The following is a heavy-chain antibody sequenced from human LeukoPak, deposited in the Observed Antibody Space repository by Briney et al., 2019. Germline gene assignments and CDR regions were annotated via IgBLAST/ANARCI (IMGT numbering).Heavy chain of an antibody. CDR1: GGSFSGYY. J-gene: IGHJ6*03. CDR2: INHGGST. Sequence: PSETLSLTCAAYGGSFSGYYWSWIRQPPGKGLEWIGEINHGGSTNYNPSLKSRVTISVDTSKNQFSLKLSSVTAADTAVYYCASSDYDFWSGYYTGALSYYMDVWGKGTTVTVSS. D-gene: IGHD3-3*01. V-gene: IGHV4-34*01. CDR3: ASSDYDFWSGYYTGALSYYMDV.